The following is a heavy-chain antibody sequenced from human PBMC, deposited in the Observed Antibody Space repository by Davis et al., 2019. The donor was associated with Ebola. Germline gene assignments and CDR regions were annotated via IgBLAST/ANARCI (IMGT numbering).Heavy chain of an antibody. V-gene: IGHV3-53*04. Sequence: GESLKISCAASGFTVSSNYMSWVRQAPGKGLEWVSVIYSGGSTYYADSVKGRITISRHNSKHTLYLQMNSLGAEDTAVYYCAGHYSDYYYGMDVWGQGTTVTVSS. D-gene: IGHD4-11*01. CDR2: IYSGGST. J-gene: IGHJ6*02. CDR3: AGHYSDYYYGMDV. CDR1: GFTVSSNY.